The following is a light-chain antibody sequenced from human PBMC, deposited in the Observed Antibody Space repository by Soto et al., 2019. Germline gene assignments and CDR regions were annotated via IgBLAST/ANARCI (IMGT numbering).Light chain of an antibody. CDR2: GNN. CDR3: QSYDSSLSGYV. V-gene: IGLV1-40*01. Sequence: QPVLTQPPSVSGAPGQRVTISCTGSSSNIGAGYDVHWYQQLPGTAPKLLIYGNNNRPSGVPDRFSDSKSGTSASLAITGLQAEDEADYYCQSYDSSLSGYVFGTGTKVTVL. CDR1: SSNIGAGYD. J-gene: IGLJ1*01.